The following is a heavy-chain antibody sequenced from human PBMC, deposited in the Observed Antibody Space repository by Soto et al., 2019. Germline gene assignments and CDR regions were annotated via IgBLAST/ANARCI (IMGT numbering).Heavy chain of an antibody. CDR3: AKVGVLRFLEWLFPPDY. CDR2: ISYDGSNK. Sequence: QVQLVESGRGVVQPGRSLRLSCAASGFTFSSYGMHWVRQAPGKGLEWVAVISYDGSNKYYADSVKGRFTISRDNSKNTLYLQMHSLRAEDTAVYYCAKVGVLRFLEWLFPPDYWGQGPLVTVSS. J-gene: IGHJ4*02. CDR1: GFTFSSYG. D-gene: IGHD3-3*01. V-gene: IGHV3-30*18.